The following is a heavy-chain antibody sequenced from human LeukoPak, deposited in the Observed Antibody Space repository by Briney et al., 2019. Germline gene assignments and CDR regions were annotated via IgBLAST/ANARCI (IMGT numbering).Heavy chain of an antibody. V-gene: IGHV4-30-4*01. CDR1: GGSISSGDYY. J-gene: IGHJ4*02. CDR2: IYYSGST. CDR3: ARDLLNEGNHLDY. D-gene: IGHD4-23*01. Sequence: SETLSLTCTVSGGSISSGDYYWSWIRQPPGKGLEWIGYIYYSGSTYYNPSLKSRVTISVDTSKNQFSLKLSSVTAADTAVYYCARDLLNEGNHLDYWGQGTLITVSS.